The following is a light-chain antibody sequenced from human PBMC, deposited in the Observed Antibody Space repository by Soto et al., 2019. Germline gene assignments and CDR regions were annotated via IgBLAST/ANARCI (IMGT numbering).Light chain of an antibody. Sequence: QAVVTQSPSASGTPGQRVTISCSGSRSNIGRSFVYWYQQVPGTAPRLLIQRNNERPSGVPDRFSGSKSGTSVSLAISGLRSDDEATYYCASWDDTLDAQVFGGGTKLTVL. CDR2: RNN. V-gene: IGLV1-47*01. CDR1: RSNIGRSF. CDR3: ASWDDTLDAQV. J-gene: IGLJ3*02.